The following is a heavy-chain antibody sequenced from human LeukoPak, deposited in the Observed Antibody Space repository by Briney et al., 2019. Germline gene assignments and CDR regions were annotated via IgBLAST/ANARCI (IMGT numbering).Heavy chain of an antibody. CDR1: GFTVSSNY. V-gene: IGHV3-53*01. J-gene: IGHJ4*02. Sequence: GGSLRLSCAASGFTVSSNYMSWVRQAPGKGLEWVSVIYSGGSTYYADSVKGRFTISRDNAKNTVYLQMNSLRAEDTAVYFCATGLGFYYDYWGQGTLVTVSS. D-gene: IGHD2/OR15-2a*01. CDR3: ATGLGFYYDY. CDR2: IYSGGST.